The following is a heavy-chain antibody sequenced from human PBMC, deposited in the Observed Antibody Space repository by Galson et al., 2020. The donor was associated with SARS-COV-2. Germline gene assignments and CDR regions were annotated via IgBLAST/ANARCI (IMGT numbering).Heavy chain of an antibody. CDR1: GFTFSDYA. J-gene: IGHJ4*02. V-gene: IGHV3-30*18. CDR2: ISFDGNNR. Sequence: GESLKISCVASGFTFSDYAMHWVRQAPGKGLEWVAIISFDGNNRYADSVKGRFTISRDNSESTLYLQMNSLRPEDTAVYYCAKETADYDSSNFDFWGQGTPVTVSS. D-gene: IGHD3-22*01. CDR3: AKETADYDSSNFDF.